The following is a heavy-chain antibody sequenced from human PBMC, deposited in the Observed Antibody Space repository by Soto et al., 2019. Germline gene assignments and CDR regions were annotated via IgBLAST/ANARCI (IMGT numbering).Heavy chain of an antibody. CDR1: GFTFSSYA. J-gene: IGHJ4*02. Sequence: GGSLRLSCSASGFTFSSYAMHWVRQAPGKGLEYVSAISSNGGSTYYADSVKGRFTISRDNSKNTLYLQMSSMRAEDTAVYYCGKAYGSGSYYYFDYWGQGTLVTVSS. CDR3: GKAYGSGSYYYFDY. D-gene: IGHD3-10*01. CDR2: ISSNGGST. V-gene: IGHV3-64D*06.